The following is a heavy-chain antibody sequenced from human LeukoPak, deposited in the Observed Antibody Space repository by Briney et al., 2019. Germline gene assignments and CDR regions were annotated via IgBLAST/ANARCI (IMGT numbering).Heavy chain of an antibody. V-gene: IGHV3-23*01. D-gene: IGHD7-27*01. CDR3: AKDPRRARFWGFVTLFDY. Sequence: PGRSLRLSCAASGFTFSSYAMSWVRQAPGKGLEWVSAISGSGGSTYYADSVKGRFTISRDNSKNTLYLQMNSLRAEDTAVYYCAKDPRRARFWGFVTLFDYWGQGTLVTVSS. J-gene: IGHJ4*02. CDR2: ISGSGGST. CDR1: GFTFSSYA.